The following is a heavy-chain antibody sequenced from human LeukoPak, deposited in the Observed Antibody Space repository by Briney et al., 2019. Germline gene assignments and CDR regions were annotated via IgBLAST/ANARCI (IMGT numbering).Heavy chain of an antibody. CDR3: AKGSSSGWPYYFDS. CDR1: GFTFNSYA. D-gene: IGHD6-19*01. J-gene: IGHJ4*02. CDR2: ITGSGGST. Sequence: GGSLRLSCAASGFTFNSYAMSWVRQAPGKGLEWVSAITGSGGSTYYADSVKGRFTISRDSSKNTLYLQMNSLRAEDTAVYYCAKGSSSGWPYYFDSWGQGTLVTVSS. V-gene: IGHV3-23*01.